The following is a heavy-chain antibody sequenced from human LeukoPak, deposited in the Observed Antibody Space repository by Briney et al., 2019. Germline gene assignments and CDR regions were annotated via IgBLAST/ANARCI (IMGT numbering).Heavy chain of an antibody. CDR3: AKENAVVPAATLHFDY. V-gene: IGHV3-23*01. CDR1: GFTFSSYA. CDR2: ISGSGGST. D-gene: IGHD2-2*01. J-gene: IGHJ4*02. Sequence: GGSLRLSCAASGFTFSSYAMSWVRQAPGKGLEWVSAISGSGGSTYYADSVKGRFTISRDNSKNTLYLQMNSLRAEDTAVYYWAKENAVVPAATLHFDYWGQGTLVTVSS.